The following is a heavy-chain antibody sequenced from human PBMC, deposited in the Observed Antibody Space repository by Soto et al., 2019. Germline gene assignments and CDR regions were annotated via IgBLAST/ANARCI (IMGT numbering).Heavy chain of an antibody. V-gene: IGHV1-69*02. CDR1: GGTFSSYT. J-gene: IGHJ6*03. CDR2: IIPILGIA. D-gene: IGHD2-2*01. Sequence: QVQLVQSGAEVKKPGSSVKVSCKASGGTFSSYTISWVRQAPGQGLEWMGRIIPILGIANYAQKFQGRVTITADKSTSTAYMELSSLRSEDTAVYYCAGNIVVVPAARSDPYYYYYYMDVWGKGTTVTVSS. CDR3: AGNIVVVPAARSDPYYYYYYMDV.